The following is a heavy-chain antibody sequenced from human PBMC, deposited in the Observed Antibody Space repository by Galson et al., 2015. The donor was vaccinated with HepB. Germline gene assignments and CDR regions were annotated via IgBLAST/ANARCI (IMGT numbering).Heavy chain of an antibody. CDR2: IDPSDSIT. V-gene: IGHV5-10-1*01. CDR1: GYRFTTYW. J-gene: IGHJ4*02. CDR3: VRGVAVAARGY. D-gene: IGHD6-19*01. Sequence: SGAEVKKPGESLRISCKGFGYRFTTYWISWVRQMPGKGLEWMGRIDPSDSITNYSPSFQGHVIMSADKSISTVYLQWNSLKASDTATYYCVRGVAVAARGYWGQGTLVTVSS.